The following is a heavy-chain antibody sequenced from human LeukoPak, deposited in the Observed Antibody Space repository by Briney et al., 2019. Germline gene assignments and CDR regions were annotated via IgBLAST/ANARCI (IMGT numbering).Heavy chain of an antibody. D-gene: IGHD6-13*01. CDR1: GFTVSSNY. CDR2: ISGSGGST. CDR3: AKDGVNIAAAGPYYFDY. J-gene: IGHJ4*02. Sequence: GGSLRLSCAASGFTVSSNYMSWVRQAPGKGLEWVSAISGSGGSTYYADSVKGRFTISRDNSKNTLYLQMNSLRAEDTAVYYCAKDGVNIAAAGPYYFDYWGQGTLVTVSS. V-gene: IGHV3-23*01.